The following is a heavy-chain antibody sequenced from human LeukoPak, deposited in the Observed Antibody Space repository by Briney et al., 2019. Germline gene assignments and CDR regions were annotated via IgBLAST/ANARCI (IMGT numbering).Heavy chain of an antibody. V-gene: IGHV3-7*03. CDR2: MKEDGSDI. Sequence: GGSLRLSCVASGFDFNSYTMSWARQAPGKGLEWVAKMKEDGSDIHYVDSVKGRFTICRDNAKNSLCLQMSSLRAEDTAVYYCARAGLELDTFDYWGQGTLVTVSS. CDR3: ARAGLELDTFDY. J-gene: IGHJ4*02. D-gene: IGHD1-7*01. CDR1: GFDFNSYT.